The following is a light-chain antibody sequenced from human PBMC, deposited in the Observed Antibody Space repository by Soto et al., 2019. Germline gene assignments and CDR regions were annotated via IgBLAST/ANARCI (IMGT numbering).Light chain of an antibody. CDR1: SSDVGSYNY. CDR2: DVS. Sequence: QSALTQPASVSGSPGQSITISCTGTSSDVGSYNYVSWYQQHPGKAPKLMIYDVSNRPSGVSNRFSGSKSGNTASLTISGLQAEDEAEYYCSSYTSSSTWVFGGGTQLTVL. J-gene: IGLJ3*02. CDR3: SSYTSSSTWV. V-gene: IGLV2-14*01.